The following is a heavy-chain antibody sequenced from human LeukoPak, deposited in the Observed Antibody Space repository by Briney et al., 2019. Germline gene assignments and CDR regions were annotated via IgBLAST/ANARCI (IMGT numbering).Heavy chain of an antibody. CDR2: ISAYNGNT. J-gene: IGHJ3*02. CDR3: ARADGDYPIDAFDI. D-gene: IGHD4-17*01. Sequence: ASVKVSCKASGYTFTSYGISLVRQAPGQGLEWMGWISAYNGNTNYAQKLQGRVTMTTDTSTSTAYMELRSLRSDDTAVYYCARADGDYPIDAFDIWGQGPMVTVSS. V-gene: IGHV1-18*01. CDR1: GYTFTSYG.